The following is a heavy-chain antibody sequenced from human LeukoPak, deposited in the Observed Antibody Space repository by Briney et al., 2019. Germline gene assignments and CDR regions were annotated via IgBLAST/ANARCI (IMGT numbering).Heavy chain of an antibody. J-gene: IGHJ4*02. CDR1: GFTISTHW. V-gene: IGHV3-7*01. D-gene: IGHD3-16*01. Sequence: GGSLRLSCAASGFTISTHWMSWVRQAPGKGLEWVANMKQDGSDKYYVDSVKGRFTISRDNAQNTLYLQMHSLRVEDTAVYYCARDLRGIHDYWGQGTLVTVSS. CDR3: ARDLRGIHDY. CDR2: MKQDGSDK.